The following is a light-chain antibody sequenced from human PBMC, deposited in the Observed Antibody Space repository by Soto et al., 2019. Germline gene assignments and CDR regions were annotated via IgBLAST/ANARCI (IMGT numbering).Light chain of an antibody. Sequence: DIQMTQSPSSLSASVGDRVTITCRASQSISSYLNWYQQKPGKAPKLLIYAASSLQSGVPSRFSGSGSGTDFTLTISSLQPEDFATYYCQQSYSTLRHFGGGTKVEIK. CDR1: QSISSY. J-gene: IGKJ4*01. V-gene: IGKV1-39*01. CDR3: QQSYSTLRH. CDR2: AAS.